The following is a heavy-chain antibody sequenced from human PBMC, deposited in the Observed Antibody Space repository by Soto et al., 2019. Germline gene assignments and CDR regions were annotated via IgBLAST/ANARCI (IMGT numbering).Heavy chain of an antibody. CDR2: IWYDGVNK. Sequence: QVQLAESGGGVAQPGKSLRLSCAASGFIFRSYGMHWVRQAPGKGLEWVAFIWYDGVNKYYAESVKGRFTISRDNSKNAIHLQMASLRGEYTAVYYCVREAESALLWFGNADSWGQGTQVTVSS. CDR3: VREAESALLWFGNADS. CDR1: GFIFRSYG. V-gene: IGHV3-33*01. J-gene: IGHJ5*01. D-gene: IGHD3-10*01.